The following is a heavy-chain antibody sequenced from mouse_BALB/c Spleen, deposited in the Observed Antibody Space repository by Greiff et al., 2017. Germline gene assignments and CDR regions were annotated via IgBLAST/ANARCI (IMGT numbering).Heavy chain of an antibody. J-gene: IGHJ4*01. Sequence: EVKVVESGGGLVQPGGSLKLSCAASGFTFSSYGMSWVRQTPDKRLELVATINSNGGSTYYPDSVKGRFTISRDNAKNTLYLQMSSLKSEDTAMYYCAREGAYYRYDEAMDYWGQGTSVTVSS. CDR2: INSNGGST. V-gene: IGHV5-6-3*01. D-gene: IGHD2-14*01. CDR3: AREGAYYRYDEAMDY. CDR1: GFTFSSYG.